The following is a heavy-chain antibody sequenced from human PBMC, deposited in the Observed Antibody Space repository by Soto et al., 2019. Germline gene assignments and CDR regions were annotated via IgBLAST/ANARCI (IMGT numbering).Heavy chain of an antibody. CDR2: IYWDDDK. CDR3: IQSRCGGDCLQSYASYYYYGMDV. D-gene: IGHD2-21*02. Sequence: QITLKESGPTLVKPTQTLTLTCTFSAFSLSTGGVGVGWIRQPPGKALEWLALIYWDDDKRYSPSLRSRLTITKDPPQNQVVLTMTNMDPVDTATYYCIQSRCGGDCLQSYASYYYYGMDVWGQGTTVTVSS. CDR1: AFSLSTGGVG. V-gene: IGHV2-5*02. J-gene: IGHJ6*02.